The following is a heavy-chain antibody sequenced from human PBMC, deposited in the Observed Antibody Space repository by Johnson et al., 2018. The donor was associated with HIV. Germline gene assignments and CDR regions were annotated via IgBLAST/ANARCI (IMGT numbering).Heavy chain of an antibody. CDR2: ISYDGSNK. CDR1: GFTFSSYA. V-gene: IGHV3-30*04. J-gene: IGHJ3*02. D-gene: IGHD3-22*01. Sequence: QVQLVESGGGVVQPGRSLRLSCAASGFTFSSYAMHWVRQAPGKGLEWVAVISYDGSNKYYADSVKGRFTISRAKAKNSLYLQMKSLRAEDTAVYYCAKDPNPYYDSSGYYLMSFAFAAFDIWGQGTMVTVSS. CDR3: AKDPNPYYDSSGYYLMSFAFAAFDI.